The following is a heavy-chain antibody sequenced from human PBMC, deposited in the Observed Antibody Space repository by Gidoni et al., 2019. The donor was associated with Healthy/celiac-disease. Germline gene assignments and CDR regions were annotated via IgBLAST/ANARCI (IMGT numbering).Heavy chain of an antibody. Sequence: QVQLVESGGGLVKPGGSLRLSCAASGFTFSDYYMSWIRPAPGKGLEWVSYSSSSGSTIYYADSVKGRFTISRDNAKNSLYLQMNSLRAEDTAVYYCARDALFRRVDIVATAHYGMDVWGQGTTVTVSS. CDR3: ARDALFRRVDIVATAHYGMDV. D-gene: IGHD5-12*01. CDR2: SSSSGSTI. V-gene: IGHV3-11*01. J-gene: IGHJ6*02. CDR1: GFTFSDYY.